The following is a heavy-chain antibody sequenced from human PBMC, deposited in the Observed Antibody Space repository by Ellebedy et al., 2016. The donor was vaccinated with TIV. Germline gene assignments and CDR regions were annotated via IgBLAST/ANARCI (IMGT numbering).Heavy chain of an antibody. J-gene: IGHJ6*02. Sequence: ASVKVSCKASGYTFTAYYMHWVRQAPGQGLEWMGWINPDSGGTNFAQKFQGRVTMTRDTSINTVYMELNRLESDDTAVYYCARVRRGNSGMDVWGQGTTVTVSS. CDR1: GYTFTAYY. CDR3: ARVRRGNSGMDV. V-gene: IGHV1-2*02. D-gene: IGHD1-1*01. CDR2: INPDSGGT.